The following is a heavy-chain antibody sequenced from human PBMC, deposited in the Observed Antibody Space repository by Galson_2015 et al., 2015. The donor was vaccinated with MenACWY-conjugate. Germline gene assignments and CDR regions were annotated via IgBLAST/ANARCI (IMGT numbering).Heavy chain of an antibody. CDR3: ARTTNGIYFYYYYMDV. Sequence: PALVKPTQTLTLTCSFSGFSLSTGGMCVSWIRQPPGKALEWLALIDWEDDKYYSTFLKTRLTISKDTSKNQVVLTMTNMDPMDTATYYCARTTNGIYFYYYYMDVWGKGTTVTVSS. D-gene: IGHD1-1*01. CDR1: GFSLSTGGMC. CDR2: IDWEDDK. J-gene: IGHJ6*03. V-gene: IGHV2-70*01.